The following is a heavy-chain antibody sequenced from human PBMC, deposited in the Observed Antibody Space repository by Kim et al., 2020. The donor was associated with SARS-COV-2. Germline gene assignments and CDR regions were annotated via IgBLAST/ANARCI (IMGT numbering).Heavy chain of an antibody. J-gene: IGHJ3*02. CDR3: ARLGREDDAFDI. D-gene: IGHD2-15*01. Sequence: SETLSLTCTVSGGSISSSSYYWGWIRQPPGKGLEWIGSIYYSGSTYYNPSLKSRVTISVDTSKNQFSLKLSSVTAADTAVYYCARLGREDDAFDIWGQGTMVTVSS. V-gene: IGHV4-39*01. CDR2: IYYSGST. CDR1: GGSISSSSYY.